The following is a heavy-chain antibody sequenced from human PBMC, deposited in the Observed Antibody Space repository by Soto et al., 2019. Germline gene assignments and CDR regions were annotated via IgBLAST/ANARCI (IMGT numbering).Heavy chain of an antibody. CDR2: IYYSGST. CDR1: GGSISSYY. Sequence: SETLSLTCTVSGGSISSYYWSWIRQPPGKGLEWIGYIYYSGSTNYNPSLKSRVTISVDTSKNHFSLKLNSVTAADTAVYYCARRHCTSTSCWFDPWGQGTLVTVSS. J-gene: IGHJ5*02. D-gene: IGHD2-2*01. V-gene: IGHV4-59*08. CDR3: ARRHCTSTSCWFDP.